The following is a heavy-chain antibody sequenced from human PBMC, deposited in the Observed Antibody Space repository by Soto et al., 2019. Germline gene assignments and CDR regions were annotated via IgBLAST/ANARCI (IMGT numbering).Heavy chain of an antibody. V-gene: IGHV4-31*03. CDR1: GASISSGGYY. Sequence: QVQLQESGPGLVKPSQTLSLTCTVSGASISSGGYYWSWIRQHPGKGLEWIGYIYYSGSTIYNPSLTSRVTISLDRSKNQFSLKLSSVTAADTAVYYCASNRETANWFDPWGQGTLVTVSS. J-gene: IGHJ5*02. CDR3: ASNRETANWFDP. D-gene: IGHD2-21*02. CDR2: IYYSGST.